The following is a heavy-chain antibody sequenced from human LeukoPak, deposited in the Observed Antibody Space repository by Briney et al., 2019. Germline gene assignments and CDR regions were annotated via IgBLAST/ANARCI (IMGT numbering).Heavy chain of an antibody. Sequence: GGSLRLSCAASGFTFSSYWMSWVRQAPGKGLEWVANIKQDGSEKYYVDSVKGRFTISRDNAKNSLYLQMNSQRAEDTAVYYCARGGSSGSFQYYYYYYYMDVWGKGTTVTVSS. D-gene: IGHD3-10*01. CDR3: ARGGSSGSFQYYYYYYYMDV. V-gene: IGHV3-7*01. CDR1: GFTFSSYW. CDR2: IKQDGSEK. J-gene: IGHJ6*03.